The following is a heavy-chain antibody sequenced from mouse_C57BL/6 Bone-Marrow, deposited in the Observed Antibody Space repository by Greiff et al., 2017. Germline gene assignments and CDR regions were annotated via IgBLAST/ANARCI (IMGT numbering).Heavy chain of an antibody. D-gene: IGHD2-5*01. Sequence: QVQLQQSGAELARPGASVKLSCKASGYTFTSYGISWVKQRPGQGLEWIGEIYPRSGNTYYNEKFMGKATLTADKSSSTAYMELRSLTSEDSAVYFCARSGSYYSNYLAWFAYWGQGTLVTVSA. J-gene: IGHJ3*01. CDR1: GYTFTSYG. V-gene: IGHV1-81*01. CDR2: IYPRSGNT. CDR3: ARSGSYYSNYLAWFAY.